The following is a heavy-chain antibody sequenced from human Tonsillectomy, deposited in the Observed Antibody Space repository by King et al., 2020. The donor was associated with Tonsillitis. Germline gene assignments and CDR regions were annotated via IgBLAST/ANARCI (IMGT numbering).Heavy chain of an antibody. D-gene: IGHD3-22*01. CDR3: AREGIDYYDSSGYYRVDAFDI. V-gene: IGHV3-48*03. CDR2: ISSSGSTI. CDR1: GFTFSSYE. Sequence: VQLVESGGGLVQPGGSLRLSCAASGFTFSSYEMNWVRQAPGKGLEWVSYISSSGSTIYYADSVKGRFTISSDNAKNSLYVQMNSLRAEDTAVYDCAREGIDYYDSSGYYRVDAFDIWGQGTMVTVSS. J-gene: IGHJ3*02.